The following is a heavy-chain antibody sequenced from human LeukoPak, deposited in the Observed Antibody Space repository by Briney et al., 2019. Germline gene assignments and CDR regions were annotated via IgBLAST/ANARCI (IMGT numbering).Heavy chain of an antibody. CDR2: MNPNSGAT. D-gene: IGHD3-22*01. CDR1: GYTFTSYD. J-gene: IGHJ5*02. CDR3: ARGLSGYDSSGYYAWWFDP. Sequence: ASVKVSCKASGYTFTSYDINWLRQATGQGPEWMGWMNPNSGATGYAQKFQGRVTITADESTGTAYMELSSLRSEDTAVYYCARGLSGYDSSGYYAWWFDPWGQGTLLTVSS. V-gene: IGHV1-8*01.